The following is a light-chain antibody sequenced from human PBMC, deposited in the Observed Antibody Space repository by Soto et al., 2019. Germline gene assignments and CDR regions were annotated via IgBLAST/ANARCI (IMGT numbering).Light chain of an antibody. Sequence: IVMTQSPDTLSVSPGERPTLSCRASQTIYNNVAWYQKRPGQAPRLLIYHTSSRATGIPARFSGSGSGTEFTLTISSLQSEDFAVYYCQQYDSSPRTFGQGTKVDIK. CDR3: QQYDSSPRT. V-gene: IGKV3-15*01. CDR2: HTS. J-gene: IGKJ1*01. CDR1: QTIYNN.